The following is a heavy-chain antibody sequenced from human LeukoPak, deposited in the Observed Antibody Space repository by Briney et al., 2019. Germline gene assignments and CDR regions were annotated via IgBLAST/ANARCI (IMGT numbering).Heavy chain of an antibody. Sequence: TSSETLSLTCAVSGYSISSGYYWGWIRQPPGKGLEWIGSIYHSGSTYYNPSLKSRVTISVDTSKNQFSQKLSSVTAADTAVYYCARHGLERDPVRFFVPWFDPWGQGTLVTVSS. CDR1: GYSISSGYY. J-gene: IGHJ5*02. V-gene: IGHV4-38-2*01. CDR2: IYHSGST. D-gene: IGHD3-3*01. CDR3: ARHGLERDPVRFFVPWFDP.